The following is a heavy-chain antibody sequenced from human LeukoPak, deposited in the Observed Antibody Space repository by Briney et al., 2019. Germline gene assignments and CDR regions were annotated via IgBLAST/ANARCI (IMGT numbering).Heavy chain of an antibody. D-gene: IGHD3-10*01. J-gene: IGHJ2*01. V-gene: IGHV3-30-3*01. CDR1: GFTFSSYA. CDR3: ARDHGSGAWYFDL. CDR2: ISYDGSNK. Sequence: GGSLRPSCAASGFTFSSYAMHWVRQAPGKGLEWVAVISYDGSNKYYADSVKGRFTISRDNSKNTLYLQMNSLRAEDTAVYYCARDHGSGAWYFDLWGRGTLVTVSS.